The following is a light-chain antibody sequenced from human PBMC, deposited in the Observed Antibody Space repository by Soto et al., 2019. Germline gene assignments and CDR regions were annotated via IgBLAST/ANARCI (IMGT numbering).Light chain of an antibody. CDR1: QSVSSSY. V-gene: IGKV3-20*01. CDR2: GAS. Sequence: EILLTQSPGTLSLSPGERATLSCRASQSVSSSYLAWYQQKPGQAPRLIIYGASSRANGIPDRFSGSVSGTEFTLTISSLQSEDFAVYYCQQYNDWFSITFGQGTRLEIK. CDR3: QQYNDWFSIT. J-gene: IGKJ5*01.